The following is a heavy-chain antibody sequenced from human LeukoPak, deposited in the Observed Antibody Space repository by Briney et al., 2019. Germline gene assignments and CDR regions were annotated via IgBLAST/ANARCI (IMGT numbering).Heavy chain of an antibody. V-gene: IGHV3-23*01. CDR2: ISGSGGST. CDR1: GFTFSSYA. Sequence: PGGSLRLSCAASGFTFSSYAMSWVRQAPGKGLEWVSAISGSGGSTYYADSVKGRFTTSRDNSKNTLYLQMNSLRAEDTAVYYCARQYYDFWSGYLHGFDYWGQGTLVTVSS. CDR3: ARQYYDFWSGYLHGFDY. D-gene: IGHD3-3*01. J-gene: IGHJ4*02.